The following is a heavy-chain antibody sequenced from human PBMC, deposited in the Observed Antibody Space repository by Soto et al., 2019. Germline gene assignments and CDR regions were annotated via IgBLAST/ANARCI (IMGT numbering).Heavy chain of an antibody. D-gene: IGHD2-21*01. CDR1: GFMFSGSA. CDR2: IKSRADNYAT. CDR3: VRFHHGVALDY. J-gene: IGHJ4*02. V-gene: IGHV3-73*01. Sequence: GGSLRLCCAASGFMFSGSAIHWVRQPSGKGLEWVSRIKSRADNYATGYAASVKGRFTISRDDSKSTAYLQMNSLRTDDPAVNYWVRFHHGVALDYWRQATLATVSS.